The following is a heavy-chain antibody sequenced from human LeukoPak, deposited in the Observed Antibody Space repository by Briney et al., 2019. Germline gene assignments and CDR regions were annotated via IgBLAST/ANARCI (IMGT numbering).Heavy chain of an antibody. CDR2: IIPIFGTA. J-gene: IGHJ3*02. V-gene: IGHV1-69*06. CDR1: GGTFSSYA. CDR3: ARDYGGNSFLDAFDI. Sequence: GASVKVSCKASGGTFSSYAISWVRQAPGQGLEWMGGIIPIFGTANYAQKFQGRVTITADKSTSTAYMELSSLRSEDTAVYYCARDYGGNSFLDAFDIWGQGTMVTVSS. D-gene: IGHD4-23*01.